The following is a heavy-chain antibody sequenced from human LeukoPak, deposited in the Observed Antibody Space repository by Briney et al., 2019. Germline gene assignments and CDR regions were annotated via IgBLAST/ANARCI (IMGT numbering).Heavy chain of an antibody. J-gene: IGHJ3*02. D-gene: IGHD3-22*01. CDR1: GGSISSYY. CDR2: IYTSGST. Sequence: SETLSLTCTVSGGSISSYYWSWIRLPAGKGLEWIGRIYTSGSTNYNPSLKSRVTMSVDTSKNQFSLKLSSVTAADTAVYYCARDQHYYDSRGYLDAFDIWGQGTMVTVSS. CDR3: ARDQHYYDSRGYLDAFDI. V-gene: IGHV4-4*07.